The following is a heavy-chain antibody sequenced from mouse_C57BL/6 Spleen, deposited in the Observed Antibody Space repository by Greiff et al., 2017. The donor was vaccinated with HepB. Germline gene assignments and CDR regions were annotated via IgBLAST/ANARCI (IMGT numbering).Heavy chain of an antibody. CDR3: ARFLYDGHLYYAMDY. D-gene: IGHD2-3*01. Sequence: DVKLVESGGGLVQPGESLKLSCESNEYEFPSHDMSWVRKTPEKRLELVAAINSDGGSTYYPDTMERRFIISRDNTKKTLYLQMSSLRSEDTALYYCARFLYDGHLYYAMDYWGQGTSVTVSS. CDR1: EYEFPSHD. V-gene: IGHV5-2*01. CDR2: INSDGGST. J-gene: IGHJ4*01.